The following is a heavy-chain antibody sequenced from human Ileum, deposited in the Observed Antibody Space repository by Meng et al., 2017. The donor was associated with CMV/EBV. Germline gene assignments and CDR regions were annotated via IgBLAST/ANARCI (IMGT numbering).Heavy chain of an antibody. D-gene: IGHD2-8*02. CDR1: GYSITSGYF. CDR2: TYHSGST. V-gene: IGHV4-38-2*02. J-gene: IGHJ4*02. CDR3: ARAPHCFDGVCLPPGGYFDR. Sequence: SETLSLTCTVSGYSITSGYFWGWIRQPPGKGLEWIGSTYHSGSTYYKPSLQSRVTISVDTSKNQFSLKLSSVTAADTAMYYCARAPHCFDGVCLPPGGYFDRWGQGSLVTVSS.